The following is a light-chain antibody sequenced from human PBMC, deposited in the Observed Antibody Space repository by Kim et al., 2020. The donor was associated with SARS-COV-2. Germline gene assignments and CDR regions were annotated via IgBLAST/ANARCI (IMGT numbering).Light chain of an antibody. Sequence: EIVMTQSPATLSVSPGESATLSCRTSQSVGSILAWYQQRPAQAPRLLISGASTRATGVPARFSGSGSGTEFTLTISSPQSEDFAVYYWQQYNRWPPYIFGQGTKLEI. CDR2: GAS. V-gene: IGKV3-15*01. CDR3: QQYNRWPPYI. CDR1: QSVGSI. J-gene: IGKJ2*01.